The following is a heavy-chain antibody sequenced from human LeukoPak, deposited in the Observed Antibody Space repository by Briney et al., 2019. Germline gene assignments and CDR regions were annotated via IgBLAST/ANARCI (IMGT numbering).Heavy chain of an antibody. CDR1: GSSISSSNW. J-gene: IGHJ3*02. Sequence: PSETLSLTCAVSGSSISSSNWWSWVRQPPGKGLEWIGEIYHSGSTNYNPSLKSRVTISVDKSKNQFSLKLSSVTAAGTAVYYCARDRARLDGYVNDAFDIWGQGTMVTVSS. CDR3: ARDRARLDGYVNDAFDI. V-gene: IGHV4-4*02. D-gene: IGHD5-24*01. CDR2: IYHSGST.